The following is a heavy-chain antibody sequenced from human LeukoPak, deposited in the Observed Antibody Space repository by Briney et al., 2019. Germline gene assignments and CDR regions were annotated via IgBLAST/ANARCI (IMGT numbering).Heavy chain of an antibody. J-gene: IGHJ4*02. CDR2: INWNGGNT. CDR3: ARVASNYDFDY. D-gene: IGHD4-11*01. V-gene: IGHV3-20*04. CDR1: GFTFSSYA. Sequence: RAGGSLRLSCAASGFTFSSYAMSWVRQAPGKGLEWVSGINWNGGNTGYADSVKGRFTISRDNAQNSLYLQMNSLRAEDTALYYCARVASNYDFDYWGQGTLVTVSS.